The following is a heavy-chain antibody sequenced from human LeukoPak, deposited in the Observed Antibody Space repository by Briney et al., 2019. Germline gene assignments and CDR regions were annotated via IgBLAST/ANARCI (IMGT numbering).Heavy chain of an antibody. Sequence: GGSLRLSCAASGFTFSNAWMSYVRLAPGKGLEWVGRIKSKNFGGTSDYAAPVQGRFTISRDDSRNMVYLQMNSLRTEDTAVYYCVTDGVAISHTFDYWGQGILVTVSS. J-gene: IGHJ4*02. D-gene: IGHD2-8*01. CDR2: IKSKNFGGTS. CDR3: VTDGVAISHTFDY. CDR1: GFTFSNAW. V-gene: IGHV3-15*01.